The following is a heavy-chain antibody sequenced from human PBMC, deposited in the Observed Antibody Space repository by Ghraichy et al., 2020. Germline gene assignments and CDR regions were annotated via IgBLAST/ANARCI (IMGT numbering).Heavy chain of an antibody. Sequence: GGSLRLSCAASGFTFSSYVMSWVRQAPGKGLEWVSAISGSGGSTYYADSVKGRFIISRDNSKNTLYLQMNSLRADDTAVYYCAKETLEGYYFESWGQGTLLTVSS. CDR3: AKETLEGYYFES. J-gene: IGHJ4*02. V-gene: IGHV3-23*01. CDR1: GFTFSSYV. CDR2: ISGSGGST.